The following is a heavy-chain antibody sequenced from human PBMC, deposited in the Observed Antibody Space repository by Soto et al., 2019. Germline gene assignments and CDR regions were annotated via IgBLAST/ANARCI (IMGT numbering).Heavy chain of an antibody. J-gene: IGHJ6*01. CDR1: GNSISTTNW. CDR2: IYNGGST. Sequence: SEYLSLTLAVSGNSISTTNWWSWVRQSPRKGLEWIGEIYNGGSTNYNPSLRSRVNISVDMSKNQFSLKLSSVPAADTAVYYCAGGRGRQQLVMSYYYGMDVWGQGTTVTVSS. D-gene: IGHD6-13*01. V-gene: IGHV4-4*02. CDR3: AGGRGRQQLVMSYYYGMDV.